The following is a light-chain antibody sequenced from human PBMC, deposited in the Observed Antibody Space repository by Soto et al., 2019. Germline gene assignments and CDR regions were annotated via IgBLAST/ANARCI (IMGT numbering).Light chain of an antibody. Sequence: QSVLTQPASVSGSPGQSITISCTETSSDVGGSSHVSWYQHHPGKAPRLIIYEVSYRPSGVSNRFSGSKSGYTASLTISGLQAEDEADYYCAAWDDSLNGHYVFGTGTKVTVL. V-gene: IGLV2-14*01. CDR2: EVS. CDR1: SSDVGGSSH. CDR3: AAWDDSLNGHYV. J-gene: IGLJ1*01.